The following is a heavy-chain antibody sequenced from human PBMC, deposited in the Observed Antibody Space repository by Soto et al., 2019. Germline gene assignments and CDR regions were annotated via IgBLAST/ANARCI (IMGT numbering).Heavy chain of an antibody. J-gene: IGHJ4*02. D-gene: IGHD2-8*01. CDR1: GGSVSIGGYY. V-gene: IGHV4-31*03. Sequence: TLSLTCTVSGGSVSIGGYYWSWIRQHPGTGLEWIGYIYYSGTTYFNPSLKSRASISLDTSKNEFSLKLTSVTAADTAVYYCARRALPQCINGVCYKDGFWDYWGQGALVTVSS. CDR3: ARRALPQCINGVCYKDGFWDY. CDR2: IYYSGTT.